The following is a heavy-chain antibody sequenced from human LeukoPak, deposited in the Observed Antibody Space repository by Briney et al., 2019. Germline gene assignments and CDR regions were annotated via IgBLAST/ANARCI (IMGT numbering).Heavy chain of an antibody. CDR2: ISSSGNNT. Sequence: SCKASGYTFTGYYMHWVRQAPGKGLEWVAVISSSGNNTYYGDSVKGRFTIARDNSKNILFLQMNSLRPEDTAVYYCARDMPDGYYYDSSGPDFWGPGTLVTVSS. CDR1: GYTFTGYY. D-gene: IGHD3-22*01. CDR3: ARDMPDGYYYDSSGPDF. V-gene: IGHV3-30*04. J-gene: IGHJ4*02.